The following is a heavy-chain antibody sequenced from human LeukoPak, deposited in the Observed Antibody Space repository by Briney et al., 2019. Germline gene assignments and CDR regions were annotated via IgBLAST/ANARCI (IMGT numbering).Heavy chain of an antibody. CDR3: ARHRLYSSSWRESFDY. Sequence: PSGTLSLTCAVSGGSISSSNWWSWVRQPPGKGLEWIGEIYHSGSTNYNPSLKSRVTISVDTSKNQFSLKLSSVTAADTAVYYCARHRLYSSSWRESFDYWGQGTLVTVSS. J-gene: IGHJ4*02. CDR2: IYHSGST. CDR1: GGSISSSNW. D-gene: IGHD6-13*01. V-gene: IGHV4-4*02.